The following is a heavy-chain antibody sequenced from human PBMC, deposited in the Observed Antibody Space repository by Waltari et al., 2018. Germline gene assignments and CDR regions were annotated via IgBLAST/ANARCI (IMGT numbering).Heavy chain of an antibody. D-gene: IGHD6-13*01. V-gene: IGHV1-69*08. CDR2: ISHIFGTA. CDR3: ARDRGSSWYSGGEY. J-gene: IGHJ4*02. CDR1: GGTFSSYA. Sequence: QVQLVQSGAEVKKPGSSVKVSCKASGGTFSSYAISWVRQAPGQGLEWMGRISHIFGTANYAQKFQGRGTITADKSTSTAYMELSSLRSEDTAVYYCARDRGSSWYSGGEYWGQGTLVTVSS.